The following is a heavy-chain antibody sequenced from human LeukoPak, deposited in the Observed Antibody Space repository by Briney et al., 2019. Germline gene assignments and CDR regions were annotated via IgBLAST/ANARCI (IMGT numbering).Heavy chain of an antibody. CDR3: AREIRCGM. CDR1: GFTFSNAW. D-gene: IGHD1-1*01. V-gene: IGHV3-21*01. CDR2: ISSSSSYI. Sequence: GGSLRLSCAASGFTFSNAWMSWVRQAPGKGLEWVSSISSSSSYIYYADSVKGRFTISRDNAKNSLYLQMNSLRAEDTAVYYCAREIRCGMWGQGTLVTVSS. J-gene: IGHJ4*02.